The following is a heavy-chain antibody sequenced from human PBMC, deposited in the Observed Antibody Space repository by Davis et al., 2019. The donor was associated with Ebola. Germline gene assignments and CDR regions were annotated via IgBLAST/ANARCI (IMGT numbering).Heavy chain of an antibody. Sequence: PSETLSLTCTVSGGSISSSSYYWGWIRQPPGKGLEWIGSIYYSGSTYYNPSLKSRVTISVDTSKNQFSLKLSSVTAADTAVYYCARGYPIFGVVSYYYYGMDVWGQGTTVTVSS. CDR3: ARGYPIFGVVSYYYYGMDV. D-gene: IGHD3-3*01. V-gene: IGHV4-39*01. CDR2: IYYSGST. J-gene: IGHJ6*02. CDR1: GGSISSSSYY.